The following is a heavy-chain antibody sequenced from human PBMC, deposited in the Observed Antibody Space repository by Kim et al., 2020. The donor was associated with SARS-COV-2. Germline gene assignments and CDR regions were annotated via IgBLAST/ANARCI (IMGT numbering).Heavy chain of an antibody. V-gene: IGHV4-34*01. CDR3: ARGGAAAGSDY. D-gene: IGHD6-13*01. J-gene: IGHJ4*02. Sequence: NYNPSLKSRVTISVDTSKNQFSLKLSSVTAADTAVYYCARGGAAAGSDYWGQGTLVTVSS.